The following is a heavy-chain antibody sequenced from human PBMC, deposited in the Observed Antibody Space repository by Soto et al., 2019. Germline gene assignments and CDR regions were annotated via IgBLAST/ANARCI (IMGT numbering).Heavy chain of an antibody. J-gene: IGHJ4*02. CDR1: RGTFSSYA. Sequence: ASVKFSCKASRGTFSSYAISWVRQAPGQGLEWMGGIIPIFGTANYAQKFQGRVTITADDSTSTAYMELSSLRSEDTAVYYCARGSSGGRFDYWGEGTLVTVSS. V-gene: IGHV1-69*13. D-gene: IGHD6-19*01. CDR3: ARGSSGGRFDY. CDR2: IIPIFGTA.